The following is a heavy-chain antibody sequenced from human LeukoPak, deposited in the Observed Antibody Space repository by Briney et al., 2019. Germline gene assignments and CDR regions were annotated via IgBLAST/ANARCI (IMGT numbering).Heavy chain of an antibody. CDR3: ARGPYGDFFFDY. CDR1: GFTFSSYA. V-gene: IGHV3-30*09. Sequence: GGSLRLSCAASGFTFSSYAMHWVRQAPGKGLEWVAVISYDGSNKYYADSVKGRFAISRDNSKNTLYLQMNSLRAEDTAVYYCARGPYGDFFFDYWGQGTLVTVSS. J-gene: IGHJ4*02. CDR2: ISYDGSNK. D-gene: IGHD4-17*01.